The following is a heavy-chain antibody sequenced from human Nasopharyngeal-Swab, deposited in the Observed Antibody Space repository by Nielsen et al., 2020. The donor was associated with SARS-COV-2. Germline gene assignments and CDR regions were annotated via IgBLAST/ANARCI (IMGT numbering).Heavy chain of an antibody. CDR3: AKDLPKQQLAQYYYYGMDV. CDR2: ISGSGGST. Sequence: GGSLRLSCAASGFTFSNSGMDWVRQAPGKGLEWVSAISGSGGSTYYADSVKGRFTISRDNSKNTLYLQMNSLRAEDTAVYYCAKDLPKQQLAQYYYYGMDVWGQGTTVTVSS. CDR1: GFTFSNSG. V-gene: IGHV3-23*01. D-gene: IGHD6-13*01. J-gene: IGHJ6*02.